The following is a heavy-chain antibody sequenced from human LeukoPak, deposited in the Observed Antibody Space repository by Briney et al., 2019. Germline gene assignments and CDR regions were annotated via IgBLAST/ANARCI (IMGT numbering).Heavy chain of an antibody. CDR3: ARGVSWFDP. J-gene: IGHJ5*02. CDR2: ISGSGGT. CDR1: GGSISSSY. D-gene: IGHD2-8*01. V-gene: IGHV4-4*07. Sequence: PSETLSLTCSVSGGSISSSYWSWIRQPAGKGLELIGRISGSGGTNYNPSLKSRVTMSVDTSKNQFSLKLTSLTAADTAVYYCARGVSWFDPWGQGTLVIVS.